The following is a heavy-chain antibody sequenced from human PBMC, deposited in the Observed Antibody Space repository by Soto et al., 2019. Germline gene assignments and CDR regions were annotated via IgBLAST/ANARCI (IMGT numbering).Heavy chain of an antibody. D-gene: IGHD3-3*01. V-gene: IGHV3-21*01. CDR1: GFTFSSYS. CDR3: ARGPPQNGNPYYDFWSGYYFDY. J-gene: IGHJ4*02. CDR2: ISSSSSYI. Sequence: GGSLRLSCAASGFTFSSYSMNWVRQAPGKGLEWVSSISSSSSYIYYADSVKGRFTISRDNAKNSLYLQMNSLRAEDTAVYYCARGPPQNGNPYYDFWSGYYFDYWGQGTLVTVSS.